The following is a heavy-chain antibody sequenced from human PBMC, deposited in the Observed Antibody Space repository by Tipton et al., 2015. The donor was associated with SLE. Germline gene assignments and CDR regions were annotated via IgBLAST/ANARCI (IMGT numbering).Heavy chain of an antibody. CDR2: IYSGGST. J-gene: IGHJ4*02. Sequence: SLRLSCAASGFTVSSNYMSWVRQAPGKGLEWVSVIYSGGSTYYADSVKGRFTISRDNSKNTLYLQMNSLRAEDTAVYYCASGDLRNDRSYYDFWSGYPYYFDYWGQGTLVTVSS. V-gene: IGHV3-53*01. CDR3: ASGDLRNDRSYYDFWSGYPYYFDY. D-gene: IGHD3-3*01. CDR1: GFTVSSNY.